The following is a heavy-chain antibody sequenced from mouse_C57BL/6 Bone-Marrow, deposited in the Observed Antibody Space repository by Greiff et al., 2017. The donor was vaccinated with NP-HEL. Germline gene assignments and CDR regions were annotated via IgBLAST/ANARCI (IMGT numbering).Heavy chain of an antibody. CDR2: IDPETGGT. CDR3: TRGYGSYDYAMDY. Sequence: QVQLKQSGAELVRPGASVTLSCKASGYTFTDYEMHWVKQTPVHGLEWIGAIDPETGGTAYNQKFKGKAILTADKSSSTAYMELRSLTSEDSAVYYCTRGYGSYDYAMDYWGQGTSVTVSS. CDR1: GYTFTDYE. J-gene: IGHJ4*01. V-gene: IGHV1-15*01. D-gene: IGHD6-5*01.